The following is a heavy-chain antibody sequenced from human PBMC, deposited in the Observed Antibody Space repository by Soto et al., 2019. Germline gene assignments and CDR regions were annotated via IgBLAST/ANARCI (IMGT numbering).Heavy chain of an antibody. CDR2: IYYSGST. Sequence: SETLSLTCTVSGGSISSYYWSWIRQPPGKGLEWIGYIYYSGSTNYNPSLKSRVTISVDTSKNQFSLKLSSVTAADTAVYYCARIWSGYYTVDYWGQGTLGTGSS. D-gene: IGHD3-3*01. CDR1: GGSISSYY. CDR3: ARIWSGYYTVDY. J-gene: IGHJ4*02. V-gene: IGHV4-59*01.